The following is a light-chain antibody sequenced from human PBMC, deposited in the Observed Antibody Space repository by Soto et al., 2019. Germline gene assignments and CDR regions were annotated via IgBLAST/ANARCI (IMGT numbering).Light chain of an antibody. J-gene: IGKJ1*01. CDR2: GAS. CDR1: QSVSTN. V-gene: IGKV3-15*01. CDR3: QQYYTWPRT. Sequence: EIVMTQSPGTLSVSPGEGATLSCRASQSVSTNLAWYQQKPDQAPRLLIYGASTTATGMPARFSGSWSGTEFTLTISSLQSEDFAVYYCQQYYTWPRTFGPGTRVEIK.